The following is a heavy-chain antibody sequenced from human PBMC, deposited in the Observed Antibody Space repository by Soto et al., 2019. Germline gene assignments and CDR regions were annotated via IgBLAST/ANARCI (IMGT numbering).Heavy chain of an antibody. CDR2: VWYDGSNK. D-gene: IGHD6-25*01. J-gene: IGHJ4*02. V-gene: IGHV3-33*08. CDR3: ATARYSSGLYDLDY. Sequence: GGPLRLSCAVAGFTFIRYSTNWVRQAPGKGLEWVAVVWYDGSNKYYADSVKGRFTISRDNSKNTLYLQMNSLRAEDTAVYYCATARYSSGLYDLDYWGQGPLVT. CDR1: GFTFIRYS.